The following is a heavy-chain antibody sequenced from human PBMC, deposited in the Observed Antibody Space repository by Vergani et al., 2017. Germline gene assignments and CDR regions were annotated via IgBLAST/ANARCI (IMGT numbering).Heavy chain of an antibody. CDR3: ARGDYGILTGYRY. D-gene: IGHD3-9*01. CDR1: GYTFSNYY. J-gene: IGHJ4*02. V-gene: IGHV1-46*03. Sequence: QVQVVQSGAEVKKSGASVKVSCKTSGYTFSNYYMHWVRQAPGQGLEWMGIFNPSGGHTNYAQKFQGRVTMTRVTSTSTVYMELSSLRSEDTAIYYCARGDYGILTGYRYWGQGTLVTVSA. CDR2: FNPSGGHT.